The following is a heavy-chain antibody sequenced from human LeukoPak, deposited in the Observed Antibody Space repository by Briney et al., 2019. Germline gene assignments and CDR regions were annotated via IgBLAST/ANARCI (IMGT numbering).Heavy chain of an antibody. D-gene: IGHD6-19*01. J-gene: IGHJ3*02. CDR2: ITHSGTT. CDR3: ARDRGGAVAGDAFDI. V-gene: IGHV4-4*02. Sequence: SETLSLTCTVSGGSISSSNWWSWVRQPPEEGLGWMEEITHSGTTNNNPSLKSGATISIDKSKNQISLRLTSVTPADTAVYYCARDRGGAVAGDAFDIWGQGTMVTVSS. CDR1: GGSISSSNW.